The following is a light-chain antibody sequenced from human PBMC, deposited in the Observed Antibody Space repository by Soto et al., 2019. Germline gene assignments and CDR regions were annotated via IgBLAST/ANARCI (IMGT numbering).Light chain of an antibody. CDR1: QSVSSN. Sequence: EIVMTQSPATLSVSPGERATLSCSASQSVSSNLAWYQQKPGQAPRLLIYGASTMATGNPARFSGSGSGTEFTLTISSLQSEDFAVYYCQQYNNWPPYTFGQGNKLEIK. J-gene: IGKJ2*01. V-gene: IGKV3-15*01. CDR3: QQYNNWPPYT. CDR2: GAS.